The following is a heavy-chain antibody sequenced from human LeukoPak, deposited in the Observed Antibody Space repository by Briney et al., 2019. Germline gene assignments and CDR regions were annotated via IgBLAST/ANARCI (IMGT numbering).Heavy chain of an antibody. Sequence: GGSLRLSCTASGFTFSSYAMSWVRQAPGKGLEWVSAISGSGGSTYYADSVKGRFTISRDNSKNTLYLQMNSLRAEDTAVYYCATINDYGDYSFDYWGQGTLVTVSS. D-gene: IGHD4-17*01. CDR3: ATINDYGDYSFDY. CDR2: ISGSGGST. V-gene: IGHV3-23*01. CDR1: GFTFSSYA. J-gene: IGHJ4*02.